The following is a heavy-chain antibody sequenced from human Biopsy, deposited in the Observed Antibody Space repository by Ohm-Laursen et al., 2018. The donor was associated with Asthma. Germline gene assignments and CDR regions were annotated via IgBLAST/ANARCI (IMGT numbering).Heavy chain of an antibody. CDR3: AKDVVWFRELGGMDV. V-gene: IGHV3-30*18. CDR2: ISYDGRNK. Sequence: ALRLSCAASGFTFSSYGMHWVRQAPGKGLEWVAVISYDGRNKYYADSVKGRFTISRDNSKNTLYLQMNSLRDGDTAVYYFAKDVVWFRELGGMDVWGQGTTVTVSS. D-gene: IGHD3-10*01. CDR1: GFTFSSYG. J-gene: IGHJ6*02.